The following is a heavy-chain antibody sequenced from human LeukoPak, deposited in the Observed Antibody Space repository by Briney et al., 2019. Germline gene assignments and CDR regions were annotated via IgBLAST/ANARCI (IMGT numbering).Heavy chain of an antibody. Sequence: GGSLRLSCAASGYTFSSYSINWVRQAPGKGLEWVSSISVRSNYIYYADSVRGRFRISRDDARDSVYLQMNSLRAEDTAVYYCVRLRRNSDTSGFYYYYDFWGQGTLVTVSS. CDR1: GYTFSSYS. V-gene: IGHV3-21*01. D-gene: IGHD3-22*01. CDR2: ISVRSNYI. CDR3: VRLRRNSDTSGFYYYYDF. J-gene: IGHJ4*02.